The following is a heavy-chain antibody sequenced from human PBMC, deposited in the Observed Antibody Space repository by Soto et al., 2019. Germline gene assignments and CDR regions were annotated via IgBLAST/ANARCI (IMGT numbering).Heavy chain of an antibody. CDR1: GFTFSSYG. Sequence: GGSLRLSCAASGFTFSSYGMHWVRQAPGKGLEWVAVIWYDGSNKYYADSVKGRFTISRDNSKNTLYLQMNSLRAEDTAVYYCATDILTGYGPSDFHYWGQGTLVTVS. CDR2: IWYDGSNK. D-gene: IGHD3-9*01. CDR3: ATDILTGYGPSDFHY. J-gene: IGHJ4*02. V-gene: IGHV3-33*01.